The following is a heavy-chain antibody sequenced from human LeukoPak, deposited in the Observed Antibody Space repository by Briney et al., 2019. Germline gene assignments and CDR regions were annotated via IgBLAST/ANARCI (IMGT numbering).Heavy chain of an antibody. CDR3: AKSGFSGWFGELIDY. J-gene: IGHJ4*02. Sequence: SGGSLRLSCAASGFTFSSYGMSWVRQAPGKGLEWVSAISGSGGSTYYADSVKGRFTISRDNSKNTLYLQMNSLRAEDTAVYYCAKSGFSGWFGELIDYWGQGTLVTVSS. CDR1: GFTFSSYG. V-gene: IGHV3-23*01. D-gene: IGHD3-10*01. CDR2: ISGSGGST.